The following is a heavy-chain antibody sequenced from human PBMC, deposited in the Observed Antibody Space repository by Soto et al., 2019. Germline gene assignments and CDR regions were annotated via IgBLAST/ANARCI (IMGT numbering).Heavy chain of an antibody. Sequence: EVQLVESGGGLVQPGGSLRLSCEASGFTFRNYDMHLVRQGTGKGLEWVSGISAAGDPDYADSVEGRFTISRENAQNSCLLQMNSLRVGDKAVYYCARTDRDLYGLDVWSQGTTVIVSS. CDR1: GFTFRNYD. CDR2: ISAAGDP. V-gene: IGHV3-13*05. CDR3: ARTDRDLYGLDV. J-gene: IGHJ6*02.